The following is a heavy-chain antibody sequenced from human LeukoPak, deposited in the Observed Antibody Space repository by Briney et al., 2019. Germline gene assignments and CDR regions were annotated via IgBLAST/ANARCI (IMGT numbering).Heavy chain of an antibody. CDR3: AALWFGEEGY. J-gene: IGHJ4*02. CDR1: GFTFSSYG. V-gene: IGHV3-30*03. CDR2: VSYDGSNK. Sequence: GGSLRLSCAASGFTFSSYGMHWVRQAPGKGLEWVAVVSYDGSNKYYADSVKGRLTISRDNSKNTLYLQMNSLRAEDTAVYYCAALWFGEEGYWGQGTLVTVSS. D-gene: IGHD3-10*01.